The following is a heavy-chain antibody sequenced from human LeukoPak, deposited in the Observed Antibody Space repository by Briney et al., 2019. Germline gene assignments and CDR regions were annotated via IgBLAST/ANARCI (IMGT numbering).Heavy chain of an antibody. CDR3: ARDGGLHTNFDY. J-gene: IGHJ4*02. Sequence: GGSLRLSCAASGFNHTDYWMGWVRQAPGKGLEWVANTKPDGTAEYYADSVRGRFTTSRDNANNFLYLQMNSRRGEDTAVYYCARDGGLHTNFDYWGQGTLVTVSS. D-gene: IGHD2-15*01. CDR2: TKPDGTAE. V-gene: IGHV3-7*01. CDR1: GFNHTDYW.